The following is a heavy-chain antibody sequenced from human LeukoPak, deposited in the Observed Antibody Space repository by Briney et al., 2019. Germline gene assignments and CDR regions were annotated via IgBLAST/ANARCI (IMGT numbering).Heavy chain of an antibody. CDR3: ARDYGDYIPYGMDV. J-gene: IGHJ6*02. D-gene: IGHD4-17*01. CDR2: INTNTGNP. V-gene: IGHV7-4-1*02. CDR1: GYTFTTYA. Sequence: ASVKVSCKASGYTFTTYAMNWVRQAPGQGLEWMGWINTNTGNPTYAQGFTGRFVFSLDTSVSTACLQISSLKAEDTAVYYCARDYGDYIPYGMDVWGQGTTVTVSS.